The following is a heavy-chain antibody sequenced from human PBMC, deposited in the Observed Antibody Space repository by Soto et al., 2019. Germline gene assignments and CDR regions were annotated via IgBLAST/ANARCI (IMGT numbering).Heavy chain of an antibody. V-gene: IGHV3-48*01. CDR1: GFTFSSYS. CDR2: ISSSSSTI. Sequence: GESLKISCAASGFTFSSYSMNWVRQAPGKGLEWVSYISSSSSTIYYADSVKGRFTISRDNAKNSLYLQMNSLRAEDTAVYYCARVSVVPAAFYYYMDVWGKGTTVTVSS. J-gene: IGHJ6*03. D-gene: IGHD2-2*01. CDR3: ARVSVVPAAFYYYMDV.